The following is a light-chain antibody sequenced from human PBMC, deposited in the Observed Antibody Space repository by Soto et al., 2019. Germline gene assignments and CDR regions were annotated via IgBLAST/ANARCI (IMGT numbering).Light chain of an antibody. CDR1: QNVANY. J-gene: IGKJ5*01. Sequence: EIVLTQSPGTLSLSPGERATLSCRASQNVANYLDWYQQKPGQAPRLLIYDASNRATGVPDRFSGSGSGTDFSLTISRLEPEDFAVYHCQQYSSSPRTFGQGTRLEIK. CDR3: QQYSSSPRT. V-gene: IGKV3-20*01. CDR2: DAS.